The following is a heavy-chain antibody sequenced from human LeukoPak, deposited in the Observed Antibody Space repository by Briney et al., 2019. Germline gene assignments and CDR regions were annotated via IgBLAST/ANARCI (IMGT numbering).Heavy chain of an antibody. Sequence: SETLSLTCTVSGGSISSYYWSWIRQPPGKGLEWIGYIYYSGSTNYNPSLKSRVTISVDTSKNQFSLKLSSVTAADTPVYYCARASPGFSRIPYYYYYYYMDVWGKGTTVTVSS. V-gene: IGHV4-59*01. CDR3: ARASPGFSRIPYYYYYYYMDV. CDR1: GGSISSYY. CDR2: IYYSGST. J-gene: IGHJ6*03. D-gene: IGHD2-15*01.